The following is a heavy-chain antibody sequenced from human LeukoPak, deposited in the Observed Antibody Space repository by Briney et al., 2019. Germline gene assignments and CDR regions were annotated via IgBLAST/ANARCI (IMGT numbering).Heavy chain of an antibody. V-gene: IGHV4-61*02. CDR1: GGSISSGSYY. CDR2: IYTSGST. J-gene: IGHJ6*03. D-gene: IGHD6-13*01. CDR3: ARGGGSSWYGYYYYMDV. Sequence: SETLSLTCTVSGGSISSGSYYWSWIRQPAGKGLEWIGRIYTSGSTNYTPSLKSRVTISVDTSKNQFSLKLSSVTDADTAVYYCARGGGSSWYGYYYYMDVWGKGTTVTVSS.